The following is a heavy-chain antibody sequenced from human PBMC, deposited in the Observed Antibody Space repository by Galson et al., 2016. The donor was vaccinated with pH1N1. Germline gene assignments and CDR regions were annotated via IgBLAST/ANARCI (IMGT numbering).Heavy chain of an antibody. J-gene: IGHJ4*02. D-gene: IGHD4-17*01. CDR2: IYWDDDK. CDR3: ARSDYGDYVGGLHY. V-gene: IGHV2-5*02. CDR1: GFSLSTSGVG. Sequence: PALVKPTQTLTLTCTFSGFSLSTSGVGVGWIRQPPGKALEWLALIYWDDDKRYSPSLKGRLTITKDTSKNQVVLTMTNMDPVDTATYYWARSDYGDYVGGLHYWGQGTLVTVSS.